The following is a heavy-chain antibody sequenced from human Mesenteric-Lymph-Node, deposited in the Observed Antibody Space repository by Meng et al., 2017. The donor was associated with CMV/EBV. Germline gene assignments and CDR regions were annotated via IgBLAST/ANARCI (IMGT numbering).Heavy chain of an antibody. D-gene: IGHD6-13*01. CDR2: ISAYNGNT. V-gene: IGHV1-18*04. Sequence: KASGYTFTSYGISWVRQAPGQGLEWMGWISAYNGNTNYAQKLQSRVTMTTDTSTSTAYMELRSLRSDDTAVYYCARRAAAGIVRFDYWGQGTLVTVSS. CDR1: GYTFTSYG. CDR3: ARRAAAGIVRFDY. J-gene: IGHJ4*02.